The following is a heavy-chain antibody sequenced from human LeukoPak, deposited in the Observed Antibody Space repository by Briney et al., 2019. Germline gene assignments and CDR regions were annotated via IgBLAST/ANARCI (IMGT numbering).Heavy chain of an antibody. Sequence: GGSLRLSCAASGFTFSSYAMHWVRQAPGKGLEWVAVISYDGSNKYYADSVKGRFTISRDNSKNTLYLQMNSLRAEDTAVYYCARGRSSGEWELLGENDAFDIWGQGTMVTVSS. D-gene: IGHD1-26*01. CDR2: ISYDGSNK. J-gene: IGHJ3*02. CDR1: GFTFSSYA. CDR3: ARGRSSGEWELLGENDAFDI. V-gene: IGHV3-30-3*01.